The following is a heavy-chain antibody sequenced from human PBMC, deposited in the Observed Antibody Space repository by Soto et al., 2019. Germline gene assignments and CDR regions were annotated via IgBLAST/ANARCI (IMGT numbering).Heavy chain of an antibody. Sequence: QLQLQESGSGLVKPSQTLSLTCAVSGGSISTGGYSWTWIRQPPGKGLEWIGYIYESGITYYNPSLKSRVTISLDKSKNQFSLKLSSVTAADTAVYYCAREVGGYTYWYFDLWGRDTLVTVSS. CDR2: IYESGIT. J-gene: IGHJ2*01. CDR1: GGSISTGGYS. D-gene: IGHD3-22*01. V-gene: IGHV4-30-2*01. CDR3: AREVGGYTYWYFDL.